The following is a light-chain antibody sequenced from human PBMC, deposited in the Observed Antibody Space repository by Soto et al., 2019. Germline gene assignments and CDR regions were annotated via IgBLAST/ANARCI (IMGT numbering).Light chain of an antibody. CDR1: QSVSSSY. Sequence: EIVLTQSPGPLSLSPGERATLSCRASQSVSSSYLAWYQQKPGQAPRLLIYGASSRATGIPDRFSGSGSGTDFTLTISRLEPEDFAVYYCQQYGSLRTFGQGTKVEIK. V-gene: IGKV3-20*01. J-gene: IGKJ1*01. CDR3: QQYGSLRT. CDR2: GAS.